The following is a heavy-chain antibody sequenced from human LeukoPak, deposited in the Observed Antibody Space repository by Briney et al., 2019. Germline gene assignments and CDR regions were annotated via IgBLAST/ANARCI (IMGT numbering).Heavy chain of an antibody. CDR3: ARVMYHYGSGLPDY. V-gene: IGHV4-30-4*01. D-gene: IGHD3-10*01. CDR1: GGSISSGDYY. Sequence: SETLSLTCTVSGGSISSGDYYWSWIRQPPGKGLEWIGYIYYSGSTYYNPSLKSRVTISVDTSKNQFSLKLSSVTAADTAVYYCARVMYHYGSGLPDYWGQGILVTVSS. CDR2: IYYSGST. J-gene: IGHJ4*02.